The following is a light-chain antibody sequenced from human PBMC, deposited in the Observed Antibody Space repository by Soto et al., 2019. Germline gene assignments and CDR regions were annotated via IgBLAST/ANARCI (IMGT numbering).Light chain of an antibody. CDR1: TGAVTTGYY. CDR3: LLYYGGSWV. Sequence: QAVVTQEPSLTVSPGGTVTLTCASSTGAVTTGYYPSWFQHKPGHAPRALIYNTNDKHSWTPARLSGSLLGDKAALTLSGVQPEDEEEYYCLLYYGGSWVFGGGTKLTVL. CDR2: NTN. J-gene: IGLJ3*02. V-gene: IGLV7-43*01.